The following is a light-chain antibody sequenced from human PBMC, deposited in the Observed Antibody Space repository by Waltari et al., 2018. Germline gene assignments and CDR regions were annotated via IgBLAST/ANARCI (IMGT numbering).Light chain of an antibody. CDR3: MILYNNAVV. V-gene: IGLV5-45*01. CDR1: RDINVRLSK. J-gene: IGLJ3*02. CDR2: NKPDSTI. Sequence: QAVLTQPASLSASPGASASLTFPLPRDINVRLSKIYWYQQRPGSPPQFLLKNKPDSTIQLGSGVPSRFSASKDTSANAFILLISGIQSEDEADYYCMILYNNAVVFGGGTNLTVL.